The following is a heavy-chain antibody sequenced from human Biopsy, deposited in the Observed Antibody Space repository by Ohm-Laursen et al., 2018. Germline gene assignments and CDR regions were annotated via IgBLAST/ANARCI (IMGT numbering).Heavy chain of an antibody. Sequence: SLRLSCAASGFTFNNSWMHWVRQVPGKGLVWVSRVNIDGSITNYADSAKGRFTISRDNARNTLYLQMNSLRGEDMAVYYCAREKSGQSGRYFDYWGPGTLVSVSS. D-gene: IGHD5-12*01. CDR3: AREKSGQSGRYFDY. J-gene: IGHJ4*02. V-gene: IGHV3-74*01. CDR2: VNIDGSIT. CDR1: GFTFNNSW.